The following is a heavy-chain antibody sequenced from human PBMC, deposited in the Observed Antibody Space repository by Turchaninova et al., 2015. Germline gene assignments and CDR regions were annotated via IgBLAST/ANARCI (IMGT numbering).Heavy chain of an antibody. CDR1: GFTFSHYW. V-gene: IGHV3-7*01. CDR3: ARIGYSSSSLDY. D-gene: IGHD6-6*01. Sequence: EVQLVESGGGLVQPGGSLRLSCAASGFTFSHYWMTWVRQAPGKGLEWVANIKKDGSVKYYVDSVKGRFTISMDNAENSVFLQLNSLRAEDTAVYYCARIGYSSSSLDYWGQGTLVIVSS. CDR2: IKKDGSVK. J-gene: IGHJ4*02.